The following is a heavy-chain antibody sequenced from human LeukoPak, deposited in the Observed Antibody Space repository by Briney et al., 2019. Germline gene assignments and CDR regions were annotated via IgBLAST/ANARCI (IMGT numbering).Heavy chain of an antibody. Sequence: SETLSLTCTVFGGSISSYCWSWIRQPAGKGLEWIGSSSISGSSNYNPCLNSRVTISVATSTNQLSLKLSSVSGAGTAAYICAGVSYNYDSSGFYYVRAFDISGDGKTVTASS. D-gene: IGHD3-22*01. CDR1: GGSISSYC. CDR2: SSISGSS. CDR3: AGVSYNYDSSGFYYVRAFDI. V-gene: IGHV4-4*07. J-gene: IGHJ3*02.